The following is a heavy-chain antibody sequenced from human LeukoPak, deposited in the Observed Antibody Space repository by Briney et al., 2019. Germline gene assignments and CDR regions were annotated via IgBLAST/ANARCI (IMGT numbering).Heavy chain of an antibody. D-gene: IGHD3-16*01. J-gene: IGHJ4*02. CDR3: AKPQGGYFDY. V-gene: IGHV3-30*18. CDR2: ISYDGSNK. CDR1: GFTFSSYG. Sequence: GGSLRLSCAASGFTFSSYGMHWVRQAPGKGLEWVAVISYDGSNKYYADSVKGRFTISRDNSKNTLYLQMNSLRAEDTAVYYCAKPQGGYFDYWGQGTLVTVSS.